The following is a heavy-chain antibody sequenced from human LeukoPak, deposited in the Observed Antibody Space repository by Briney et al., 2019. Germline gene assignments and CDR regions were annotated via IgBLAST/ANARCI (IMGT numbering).Heavy chain of an antibody. CDR1: GYTFTDYG. V-gene: IGHV1-18*01. CDR2: SSVYGGDI. D-gene: IGHD6-19*01. CDR3: WREEKPIAVPANYFDY. J-gene: IGHJ4*02. Sequence: ASVKVSCKASGYTFTDYGINWVRQAPGQGLEWVGWSSVYGGDIKYAQKFQGRLTMTADTSTNTAHMELTSLRSDDTAVYYCWREEKPIAVPANYFDYWGQGALVTVSS.